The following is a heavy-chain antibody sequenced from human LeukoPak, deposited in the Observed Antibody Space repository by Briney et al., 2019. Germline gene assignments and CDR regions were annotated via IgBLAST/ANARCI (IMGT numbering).Heavy chain of an antibody. D-gene: IGHD6-6*01. CDR1: GGSISSYY. V-gene: IGHV4-4*07. CDR2: IYTSGST. J-gene: IGHJ4*02. Sequence: SETLSLTCTVSGGSISSYYWSWIRQPAGKGLEWIGRIYTSGSTNYNPSLKSRVTMSVDTPKNQFSLKLSSVTAADTAVYYCVSSSSSPYDFDYWGQGTLVTVSS. CDR3: VSSSSSPYDFDY.